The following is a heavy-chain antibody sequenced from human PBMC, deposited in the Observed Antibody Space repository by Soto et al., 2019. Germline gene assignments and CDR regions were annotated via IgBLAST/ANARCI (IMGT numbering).Heavy chain of an antibody. CDR2: IYYSGST. Sequence: SETLSLTCTVSGGSVSSGSYYWSWIRQPPGKGLEWIGYIYYSGSTNYNPSLKSRVTVSVDTSKNQFSLKLSSVTAADTAVYYFARVPITIFGVVIFGNNWFDPWGQGTLVTVSS. CDR3: ARVPITIFGVVIFGNNWFDP. D-gene: IGHD3-3*01. J-gene: IGHJ5*02. CDR1: GGSVSSGSYY. V-gene: IGHV4-61*01.